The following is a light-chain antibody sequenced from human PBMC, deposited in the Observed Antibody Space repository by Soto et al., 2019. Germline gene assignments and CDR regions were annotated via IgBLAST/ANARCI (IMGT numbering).Light chain of an antibody. V-gene: IGKV1-5*01. CDR1: QFISIW. CDR2: DAS. CDR3: QQYNAYPFT. Sequence: DIQMTQSPSTLSASVGDRVTITCRASQFISIWLAWYQQKPGKAPKLLLYDASILQSGVPSRFSGSASGTEFILTVDGLQPDDFATYYCQQYNAYPFTGGPGTKVDIK. J-gene: IGKJ3*01.